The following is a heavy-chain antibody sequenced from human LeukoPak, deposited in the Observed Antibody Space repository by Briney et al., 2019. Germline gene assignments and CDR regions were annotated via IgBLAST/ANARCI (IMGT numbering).Heavy chain of an antibody. CDR1: GGSINSYF. J-gene: IGHJ5*02. V-gene: IGHV4-59*01. CDR3: ARAQYYYDRTTFDP. CDR2: IYYSGRT. Sequence: TSETLSLTCTVSGGSINSYFWSWIRQPPGKGLEWIGYIYYSGRTNYNPSLKSRATISVDTSKNQFSLNLSSVTAADTAVYYCARAQYYYDRTTFDPWGQGTLVTVSS. D-gene: IGHD3-22*01.